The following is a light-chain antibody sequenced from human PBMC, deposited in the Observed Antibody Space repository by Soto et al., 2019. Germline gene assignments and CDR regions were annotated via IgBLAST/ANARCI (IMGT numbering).Light chain of an antibody. CDR3: QQRQYWPPIT. J-gene: IGKJ5*01. Sequence: VLTQSPATLSLSRGGRATLSCRASQSVSSYLAWYQQKPGQAPRLLIYDASNRATGIPARFSGSGSGTDFTLTISSLEPEDFAIYYCQQRQYWPPITFGQGTRLEIK. V-gene: IGKV3-11*01. CDR1: QSVSSY. CDR2: DAS.